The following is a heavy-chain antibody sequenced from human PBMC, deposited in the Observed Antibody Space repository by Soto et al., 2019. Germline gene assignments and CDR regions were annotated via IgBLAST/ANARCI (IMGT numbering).Heavy chain of an antibody. D-gene: IGHD3-3*01. CDR2: IYHSRST. Sequence: SETRSLTWAVSGYSISSRYSCGWIRQPPGKGLEWSGSIYHSRSTYHNPSLKTRVTISGDTSKNQFSLKRSSVTAADTAVYYCARSREYYDFWSGYYTGHYYYGMDGWGQGTTVPVS. CDR3: ARSREYYDFWSGYYTGHYYYGMDG. V-gene: IGHV4-38-2*01. J-gene: IGHJ6*02. CDR1: GYSISSRYS.